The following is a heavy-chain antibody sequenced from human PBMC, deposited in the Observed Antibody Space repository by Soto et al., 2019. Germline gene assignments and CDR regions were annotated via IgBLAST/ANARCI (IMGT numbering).Heavy chain of an antibody. CDR1: GFTFSSYG. J-gene: IGHJ6*02. Sequence: GGSLRLSCAASGFTFSSYGMHWVRQAPGKGLEWVAVISYDGSNKYYADSVKGRFTISRDNSKNTLYLQMNSLKAEDTAVYYCAKIQLDYYYGMDVWGQGTTVTVSS. CDR2: ISYDGSNK. V-gene: IGHV3-30*18. CDR3: AKIQLDYYYGMDV. D-gene: IGHD6-13*01.